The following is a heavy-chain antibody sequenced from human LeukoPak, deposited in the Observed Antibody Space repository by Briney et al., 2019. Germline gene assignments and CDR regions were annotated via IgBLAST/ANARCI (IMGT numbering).Heavy chain of an antibody. CDR3: AKDLRRSLVGATDY. D-gene: IGHD1-26*01. J-gene: IGHJ4*02. CDR1: GFTFSSYE. V-gene: IGHV3-48*03. Sequence: GGSLRLSCAASGFTFSSYEMNWVRQAPGKGLEWVSYISSSGSTIYYADSVKGRFTISRDNAKNSLYLQMNSLRAEDTALYYCAKDLRRSLVGATDYWGQGTLVTVSS. CDR2: ISSSGSTI.